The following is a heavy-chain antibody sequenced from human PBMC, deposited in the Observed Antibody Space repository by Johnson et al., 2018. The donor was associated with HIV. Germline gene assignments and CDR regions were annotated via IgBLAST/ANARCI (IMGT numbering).Heavy chain of an antibody. CDR1: GFTFSSYA. D-gene: IGHD3-10*01. CDR3: ARDYYGSGSYYNVWVAGAFDI. Sequence: MMLVESGGGVVQPGRSLRLSCAASGFTFSSYAMSWVRQAPGKGLEWVSGIVGSGGSTYYADSVKGRFTISRANAKNSLYLQMNSLRAEDTAVYYCARDYYGSGSYYNVWVAGAFDIWGQGTMVTVSS. V-gene: IGHV3-23*04. J-gene: IGHJ3*02. CDR2: IVGSGGST.